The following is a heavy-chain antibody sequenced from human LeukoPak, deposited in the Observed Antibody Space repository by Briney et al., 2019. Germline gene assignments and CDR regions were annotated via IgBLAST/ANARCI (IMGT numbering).Heavy chain of an antibody. V-gene: IGHV3-30*03. J-gene: IGHJ4*02. CDR1: GFTFSNYG. D-gene: IGHD3-10*01. CDR2: ISYDGSNK. CDR3: ARDLSGSYMSDY. Sequence: GGSLRLSCAASGFTFSNYGMHWVRQAPGKGLEWVAVISYDGSNKYYADSVKGRFTISRDNSKNTPYLQMNSLTDEDTAVYYCARDLSGSYMSDYWGQGTLVTVSS.